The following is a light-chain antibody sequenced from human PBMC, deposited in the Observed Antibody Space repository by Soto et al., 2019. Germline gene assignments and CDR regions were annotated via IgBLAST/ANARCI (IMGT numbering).Light chain of an antibody. V-gene: IGLV2-14*01. CDR3: SSYTSSDTGV. Sequence: QSVLTQPASVSGSPGQSITISCTGTSSDVGGYNYVSWYQQHPGKAPKLMIYDVNNRPSGVSHRFSGSKSGNTASLSISGLQAEDEADYYCSSYTSSDTGVFGGGTQLTVL. CDR2: DVN. CDR1: SSDVGGYNY. J-gene: IGLJ3*02.